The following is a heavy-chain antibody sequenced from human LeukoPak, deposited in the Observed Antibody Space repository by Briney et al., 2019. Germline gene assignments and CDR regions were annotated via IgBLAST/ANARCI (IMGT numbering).Heavy chain of an antibody. D-gene: IGHD3-22*01. V-gene: IGHV1-46*01. CDR2: INPSVGST. Sequence: GASVKVSCKASGYTFTSYYMHWVRPAPGQGLEWMGIINPSVGSTSYAQKFQGRVTMTRDMSTSTVYMELSSARSEDTAVYYCARPKSSGYYSKPFDYWGQGTLVTVSS. CDR1: GYTFTSYY. CDR3: ARPKSSGYYSKPFDY. J-gene: IGHJ4*02.